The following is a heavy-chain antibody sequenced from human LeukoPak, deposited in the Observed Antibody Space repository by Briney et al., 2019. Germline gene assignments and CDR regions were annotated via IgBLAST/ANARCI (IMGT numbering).Heavy chain of an antibody. CDR2: IKQNGGEI. Sequence: PGGSLRLSCAASGFIFNKYWMTWVRQAPGEAPVWVANIKQNGGEIHYLDSVKGRFTISRDDAKNSLYLQMNNLRVEDTARYFCARDLPFDLWGQGTLVTVSS. V-gene: IGHV3-7*03. CDR3: ARDLPFDL. J-gene: IGHJ4*02. CDR1: GFIFNKYW.